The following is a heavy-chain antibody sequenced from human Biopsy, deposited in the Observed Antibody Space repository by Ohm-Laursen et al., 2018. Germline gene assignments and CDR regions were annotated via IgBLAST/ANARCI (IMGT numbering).Heavy chain of an antibody. Sequence: GTLSLTCSVSGGSISSSYWSWIRQPPGKGPEWIGYNSYSGSTSYNPSLKSRVTISANTSKNQLSLTLSSLTAADTAVYFCAKQWSYYESFTQHYRGDFDYWGQGTLVIVSS. CDR3: AKQWSYYESFTQHYRGDFDY. CDR1: GGSISSSY. J-gene: IGHJ4*02. D-gene: IGHD3-16*01. V-gene: IGHV4-59*08. CDR2: NSYSGST.